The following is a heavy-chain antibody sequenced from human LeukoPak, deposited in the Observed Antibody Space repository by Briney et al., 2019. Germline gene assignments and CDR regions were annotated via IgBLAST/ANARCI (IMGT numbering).Heavy chain of an antibody. J-gene: IGHJ3*02. D-gene: IGHD3-10*01. CDR2: ISYDGSNK. V-gene: IGHV3-30*18. CDR3: AKDVLLWFGYDAFDI. CDR1: GFTFSSYG. Sequence: GGSLRLSCAASGFTFSSYGMHWVRQAPGKGLEWVAVISYDGSNKYYADSVKGRFTISRDNSKNTLYLQMNSLRAEDTAVYYCAKDVLLWFGYDAFDIWGQGTMVTVSS.